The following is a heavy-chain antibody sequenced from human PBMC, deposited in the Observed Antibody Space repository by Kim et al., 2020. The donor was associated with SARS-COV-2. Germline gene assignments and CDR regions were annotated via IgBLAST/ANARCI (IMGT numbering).Heavy chain of an antibody. CDR2: ISSSSSYI. V-gene: IGHV3-21*01. CDR1: GFTFSSYS. CDR3: ARDKRNYDILTGYWYY. Sequence: GGSLRLSCAASGFTFSSYSMNWVRQAPGKGLEWVSSISSSSSYIYYADSVKGRFTISRDNAKNSLYLQMNSLRAEDTAVYYCARDKRNYDILTGYWYYWGQGTLVTVSS. D-gene: IGHD3-9*01. J-gene: IGHJ4*02.